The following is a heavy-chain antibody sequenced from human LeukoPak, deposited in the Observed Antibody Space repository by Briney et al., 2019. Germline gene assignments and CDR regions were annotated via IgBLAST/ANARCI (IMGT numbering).Heavy chain of an antibody. Sequence: GASVKVSCKASGYTFTGYYMHWVRQAPGQGFEWMGWINPNSGDTDYAQKFQGRVTMTRDTSISTAYMELSGLRSDDTAVYYCAGTKSGRDWGQGTLVTVSS. CDR3: AGTKSGRD. J-gene: IGHJ1*01. CDR2: INPNSGDT. CDR1: GYTFTGYY. V-gene: IGHV1-2*02. D-gene: IGHD1-26*01.